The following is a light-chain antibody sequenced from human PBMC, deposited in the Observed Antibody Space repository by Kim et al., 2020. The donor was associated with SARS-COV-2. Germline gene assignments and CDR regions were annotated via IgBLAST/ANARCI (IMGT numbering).Light chain of an antibody. V-gene: IGLV3-19*01. Sequence: LGKKDGITCKGDSLRGYYSSWYQQKPGQAPVLVIYGKNNRPSGIPDRFSGSSSGNTASLTITGAQAEDEADYYCNSRDSSGNHLGVFGGGTQLTVL. J-gene: IGLJ3*02. CDR2: GKN. CDR1: SLRGYY. CDR3: NSRDSSGNHLGV.